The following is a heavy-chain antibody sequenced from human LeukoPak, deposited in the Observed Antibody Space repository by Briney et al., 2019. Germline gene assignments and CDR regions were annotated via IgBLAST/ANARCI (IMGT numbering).Heavy chain of an antibody. CDR1: GFTFSSYA. J-gene: IGHJ4*02. V-gene: IGHV3-64D*09. CDR2: ISSNGGST. D-gene: IGHD6-19*01. Sequence: GGSLRLSCSASGFTFSSYAMHWVRQAPGKGLEYVSAISSNGGSTYYADSVKGRFTISRGNSKNTLYLQMSSLRAEDTAVYYCVSLRGMYSSGWYPFDYWGQGTLVTVSS. CDR3: VSLRGMYSSGWYPFDY.